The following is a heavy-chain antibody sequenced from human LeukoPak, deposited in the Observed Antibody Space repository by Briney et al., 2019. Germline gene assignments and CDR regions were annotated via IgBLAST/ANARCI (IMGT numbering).Heavy chain of an antibody. CDR1: GYTFTSYA. J-gene: IGHJ4*02. CDR2: INTNTGNP. CDR3: ARAYSSGWSHAPYYFDY. Sequence: ASVKVSCKASGYTFTSYAMNWVRQAPGQGLEWIGWINTNTGNPTYAQGFTGRFVFSLDTSVSTAYLQISSLKAEDTAVYYCARAYSSGWSHAPYYFDYWGQGTLVTVSS. V-gene: IGHV7-4-1*02. D-gene: IGHD6-19*01.